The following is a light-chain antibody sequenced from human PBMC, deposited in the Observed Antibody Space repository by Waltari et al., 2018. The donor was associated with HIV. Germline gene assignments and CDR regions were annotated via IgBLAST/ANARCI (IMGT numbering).Light chain of an antibody. V-gene: IGKV2-30*01. CDR2: KVS. CDR3: MQDTHWPFT. CDR1: EALVDSNGNTY. J-gene: IGKJ3*01. Sequence: DFVMTQGPLPLPVTLGQPASITCRSSEALVDSNGNTYLNWFLLRPGQSPRRLFFKVSNRDSGVPERFSASGSGTDFTLKIRSVEAEDVGIYFCMQDTHWPFTFGPGTKLDI.